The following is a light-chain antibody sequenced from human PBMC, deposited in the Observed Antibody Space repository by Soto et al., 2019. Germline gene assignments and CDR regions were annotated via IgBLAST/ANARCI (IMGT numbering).Light chain of an antibody. CDR1: QTIKGY. V-gene: IGKV1-39*01. CDR3: QLSFSTAQI. Sequence: DIQVTQSPSSLSASVGDSVSITCRASQTIKGYLNWYQQKPGKAPEVLIYGDSTLQSGVPLRFSGSGSGTDFTITVSSLRPEDLAIYCCQLSFSTAQIFGQGTKWEIK. CDR2: GDS. J-gene: IGKJ2*01.